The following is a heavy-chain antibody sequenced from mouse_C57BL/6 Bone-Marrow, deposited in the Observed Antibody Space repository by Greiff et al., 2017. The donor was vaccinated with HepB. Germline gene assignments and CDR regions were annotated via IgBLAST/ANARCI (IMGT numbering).Heavy chain of an antibody. V-gene: IGHV5-15*01. J-gene: IGHJ1*03. CDR1: GFTFSDYG. D-gene: IGHD1-1*01. CDR2: ISNLAYSI. CDR3: ARHRGTTVVGGYFDV. Sequence: EVQLQESGGGLVQPGGSLKLSCAASGFTFSDYGMAWVRQAPRKGPEWVAFISNLAYSIYYADTVTGRFTISRENAKNTLYLEMSSLRSEDTAMYYCARHRGTTVVGGYFDVWGTGTTVTVSS.